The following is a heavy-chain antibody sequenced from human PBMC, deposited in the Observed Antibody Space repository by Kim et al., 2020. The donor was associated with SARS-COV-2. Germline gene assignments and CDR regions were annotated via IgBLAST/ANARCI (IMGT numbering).Heavy chain of an antibody. CDR3: ARARVGIFGVVTHFDY. Sequence: SLTRPVTISVDTSKSQFSLKLSSLTASDTAVYYCARARVGIFGVVTHFDYWGQGTLVTVSS. J-gene: IGHJ4*02. V-gene: IGHV4-59*01. D-gene: IGHD3-3*01.